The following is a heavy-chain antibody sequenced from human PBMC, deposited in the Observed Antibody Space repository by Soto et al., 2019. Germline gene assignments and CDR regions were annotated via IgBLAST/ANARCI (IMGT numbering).Heavy chain of an antibody. CDR3: ARERNVWGSYRYTV. V-gene: IGHV4-34*01. Sequence: QVQLQQWGAGLLKPSETLSLTCAVYGGSFSGYYWSWIRQPPGKGLEWIGEINHSGSTNHNPSLKSRVTISVDTSKNQFSLKLSSVTAADTAVYYCARERNVWGSYRYTVWGQGTLVTVSS. CDR1: GGSFSGYY. D-gene: IGHD3-16*02. J-gene: IGHJ4*02. CDR2: INHSGST.